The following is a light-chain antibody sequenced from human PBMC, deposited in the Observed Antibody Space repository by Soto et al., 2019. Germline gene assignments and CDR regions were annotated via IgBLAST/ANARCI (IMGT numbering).Light chain of an antibody. J-gene: IGLJ3*02. Sequence: QSVLTQPPSASGTPGQRVTISCSGSSSNIGSNTVNWYQQIPRTSPKFLMYSDNQRPSGVPDRFSGSKSGTSASLAISGFQYEDEADYYCATWDDSLNVWVFGGGTKLTVL. CDR2: SDN. CDR3: ATWDDSLNVWV. V-gene: IGLV1-44*01. CDR1: SSNIGSNT.